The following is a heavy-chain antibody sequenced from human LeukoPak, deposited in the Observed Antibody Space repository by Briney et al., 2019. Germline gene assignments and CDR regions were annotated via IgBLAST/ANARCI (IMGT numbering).Heavy chain of an antibody. Sequence: SETLSVTCTVSGGSISSYHWSWIRQPPGKGLECIGFIYCSGSTNYNPSLKSRVTISVDTSKNHFSLRLSSVTAADTAVCYCARAVSFVGTRYFDWPIPSDWFDPWGQGTLVTVSS. D-gene: IGHD3-9*01. CDR1: GGSISSYH. V-gene: IGHV4-59*08. CDR3: ARAVSFVGTRYFDWPIPSDWFDP. J-gene: IGHJ5*02. CDR2: IYCSGST.